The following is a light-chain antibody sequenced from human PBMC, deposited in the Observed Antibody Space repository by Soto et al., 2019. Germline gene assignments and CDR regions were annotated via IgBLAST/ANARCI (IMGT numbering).Light chain of an antibody. J-gene: IGKJ1*01. Sequence: EIVLTHSPGTLSLSRWEIATVSCRASQSVSSSYLAWYQQKPVQAPRLLIYGASSRATGIPDRFSGSGSGTDFTLTISRLEPEDFATYYCQQSYSTPQTFGQGTKVDIK. V-gene: IGKV3-20*01. CDR3: QQSYSTPQT. CDR2: GAS. CDR1: QSVSSSY.